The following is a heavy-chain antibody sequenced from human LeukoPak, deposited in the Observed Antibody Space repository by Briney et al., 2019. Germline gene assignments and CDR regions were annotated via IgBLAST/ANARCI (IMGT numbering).Heavy chain of an antibody. V-gene: IGHV4-34*01. CDR1: GGSFSGYY. CDR3: ARLAQGGWFDP. D-gene: IGHD3-16*01. J-gene: IGHJ5*02. Sequence: PSETLSLTCAVYGGSFSGYYWSWIRQPPGKGLEWIGEINHSGSTNYNPSLKSRVTISVDTSKNQFSLKLSSVTAADTAVYYCARLAQGGWFDPWGQGTLVTVSS. CDR2: INHSGST.